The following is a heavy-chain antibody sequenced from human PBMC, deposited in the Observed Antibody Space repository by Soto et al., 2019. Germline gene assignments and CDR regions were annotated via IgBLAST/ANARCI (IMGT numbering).Heavy chain of an antibody. CDR3: AKSRGDSWPTYFFDL. CDR1: GFPLSGFS. D-gene: IGHD6-13*01. J-gene: IGHJ4*02. V-gene: IGHV3-23*01. CDR2: IGGTGYSR. Sequence: EVQLLESGGGLVQPGGSLKLSCAASGFPLSGFSWSGAGRTPGKGLGWVAGIGGTGYSRYHADSVMGRFSISRDNFKSTLYLELSSLRAEDTALYYCAKSRGDSWPTYFFDLWGQGTLVTVSS.